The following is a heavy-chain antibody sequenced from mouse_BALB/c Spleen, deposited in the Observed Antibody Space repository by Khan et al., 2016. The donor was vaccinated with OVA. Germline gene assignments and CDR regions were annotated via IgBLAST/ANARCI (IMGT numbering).Heavy chain of an antibody. J-gene: IGHJ2*01. CDR2: ISYSGNT. CDR3: ARVYGGDLDY. D-gene: IGHD1-1*01. CDR1: GYSIASDYA. V-gene: IGHV3-2*02. Sequence: EVELVESGPGLVKPSQSLSLTCTVTGYSIASDYAWNWIRQFPGNKLEWMGFISYSGNTNYNPSLKSRISITRDTSKNQFFLQLNSVTSEDTATYYCARVYGGDLDYVGQGNTLTVSS.